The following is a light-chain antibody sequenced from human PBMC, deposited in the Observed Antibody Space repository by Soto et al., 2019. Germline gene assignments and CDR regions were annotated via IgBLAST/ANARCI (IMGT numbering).Light chain of an antibody. Sequence: EIVMTQSPATLSVSPGERATLSCSASQSVSSNLAWYQQKPGQAPRLLIYGASTRTIGIPARFSGSGSGTEFTLTISTLQYEDFAVYYCQHYNNWPFTFGQGTKLEIK. CDR3: QHYNNWPFT. CDR1: QSVSSN. V-gene: IGKV3-15*01. CDR2: GAS. J-gene: IGKJ2*01.